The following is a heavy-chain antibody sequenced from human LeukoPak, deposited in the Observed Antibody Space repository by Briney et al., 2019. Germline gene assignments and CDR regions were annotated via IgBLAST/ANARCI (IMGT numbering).Heavy chain of an antibody. CDR1: RFDVSTNF. CDR2: IYSGGST. J-gene: IGHJ4*02. Sequence: GGSLRLSCAASRFDVSTNFVSWVRQAPGKGLEWVSVIYSGGSTYYADSVKGRFTISRDNSKNTLYLQMNSLRAEDTAVYYCASLTFYLDYRGQGSLVTVSS. V-gene: IGHV3-66*01. CDR3: ASLTFYLDY.